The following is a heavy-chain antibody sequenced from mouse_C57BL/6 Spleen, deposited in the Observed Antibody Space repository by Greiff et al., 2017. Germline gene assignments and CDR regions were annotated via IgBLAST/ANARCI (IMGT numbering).Heavy chain of an antibody. V-gene: IGHV6-6*01. CDR2: IRNKANNHAT. CDR1: GFTFSDAW. J-gene: IGHJ4*01. Sequence: EVQRVESGGGLVQPGGSMKLSCAASGFTFSDAWMDWVRQSPEKGLEWVAEIRNKANNHATYYAESVKGRFTISRDDSKSSVYLQMNSLRAEDTGIYYCTRRGLHHAMDYWGQGTSVTVSS. CDR3: TRRGLHHAMDY. D-gene: IGHD2-2*01.